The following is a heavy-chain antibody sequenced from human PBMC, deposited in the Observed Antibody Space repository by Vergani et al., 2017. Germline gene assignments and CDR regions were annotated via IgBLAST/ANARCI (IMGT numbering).Heavy chain of an antibody. D-gene: IGHD3-16*01. J-gene: IGHJ4*02. V-gene: IGHV3-30*02. CDR1: GFTLSNYD. CDR3: AKHFRGWGIDY. CDR2: IQFDESNQ. Sequence: QVQLVESGGGVVQRGGSLRLSCATSGFTLSNYDMQWIRQGPGKGLEFVAFIQFDESNQYYADSVKGRFTLSRDLSKNTLYLQMNSLRTDDTATNYCAKHFRGWGIDYWGQGTQVIVSS.